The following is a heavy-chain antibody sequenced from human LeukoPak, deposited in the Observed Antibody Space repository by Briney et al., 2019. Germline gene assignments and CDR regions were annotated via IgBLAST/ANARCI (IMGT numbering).Heavy chain of an antibody. D-gene: IGHD5-12*01. CDR3: AKDRTKGSTVAKGGFDY. Sequence: GGSLRLSCAASGFIFTNFPLHWVRQTPDKRLECVAVMSTSGNTKYYADSVRGRFTISRDNPKNTLYLQMNSLRAEDTAVYYCAKDRTKGSTVAKGGFDYWGQGTLVTVSS. CDR2: MSTSGNTK. CDR1: GFIFTNFP. V-gene: IGHV3-30-3*01. J-gene: IGHJ4*02.